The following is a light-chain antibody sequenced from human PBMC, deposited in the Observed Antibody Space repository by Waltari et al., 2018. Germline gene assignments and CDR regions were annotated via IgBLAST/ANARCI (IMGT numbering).Light chain of an antibody. CDR1: QSVSSN. Sequence: EIVLTQSPATLSLSQGERATLSCRASQSVSSNLAWYQHRPGQGPRLLIYDTSNRATGIPARFSGSGSGTDFTLTISGLEPEDFGVYYCQQRTNWPPFTFGQGTKLEIK. J-gene: IGKJ2*01. CDR2: DTS. V-gene: IGKV3-11*01. CDR3: QQRTNWPPFT.